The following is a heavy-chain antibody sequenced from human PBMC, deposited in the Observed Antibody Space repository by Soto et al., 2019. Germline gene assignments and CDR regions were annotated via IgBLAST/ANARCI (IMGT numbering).Heavy chain of an antibody. Sequence: QVQLQQSGPGLVKPSQTLSVTCVISGDSVSSNRAAWNWIRQSPSRGLEWLGRTYYRAKWYSDYAASVESRITVNPDTHKNHFSLQLTSVTPEDTAVYYCARGEQYSGRIFDYWGEGTLVTVSS. V-gene: IGHV6-1*01. J-gene: IGHJ4*02. CDR2: TYYRAKWYS. CDR3: ARGEQYSGRIFDY. CDR1: GDSVSSNRAA. D-gene: IGHD1-26*01.